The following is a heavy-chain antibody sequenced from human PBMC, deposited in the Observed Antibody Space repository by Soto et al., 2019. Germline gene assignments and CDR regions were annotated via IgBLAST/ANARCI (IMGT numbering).Heavy chain of an antibody. J-gene: IGHJ2*01. V-gene: IGHV1-18*01. Sequence: SLKVSGKPSVYTFTIDRISWSRQGPGHALTWMGWISGYNGNTNYAEKCQGRVTMTTDTSTSTAYMELRSLRSDDAAVYYCARGPQGYSSSWY. CDR1: VYTFTIDR. CDR3: ARGPQGYSSSWY. D-gene: IGHD6-13*01. CDR2: ISGYNGNT.